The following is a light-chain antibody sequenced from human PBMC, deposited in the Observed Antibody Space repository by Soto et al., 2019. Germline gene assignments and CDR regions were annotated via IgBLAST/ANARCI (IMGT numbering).Light chain of an antibody. CDR2: DAS. CDR1: QFVSSNH. CDR3: QQYGSSPPT. V-gene: IGKV3-20*01. Sequence: IVLTQSPGTLSLSPGERATLSCRASQFVSSNHLAWYQQKRGQAPRLLIYDASPRVTGIPDRFSGSGSGTDLTLTISRLEHEDFAVYYCQQYGSSPPTFGQGTEVEIK. J-gene: IGKJ1*01.